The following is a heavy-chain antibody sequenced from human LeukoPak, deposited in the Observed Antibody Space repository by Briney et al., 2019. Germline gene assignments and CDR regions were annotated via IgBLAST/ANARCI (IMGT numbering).Heavy chain of an antibody. D-gene: IGHD5-18*01. CDR2: ISGSGGST. CDR3: AREIYSYGLPLFDY. Sequence: PGGSLRLSCAASGFTFSSYAMSWVRQAPGKGLEWVSAISGSGGSTYYADSVKGRFTISRDNSKNTLYLQMNSLRTEDTAVYYCAREIYSYGLPLFDYWGQGTLVTVSS. CDR1: GFTFSSYA. J-gene: IGHJ4*02. V-gene: IGHV3-23*01.